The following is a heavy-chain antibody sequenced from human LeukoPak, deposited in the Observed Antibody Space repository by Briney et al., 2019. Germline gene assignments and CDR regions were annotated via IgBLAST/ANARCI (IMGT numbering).Heavy chain of an antibody. Sequence: GGSLRLSCAASGFSVGTNYMSWVRQAPGKGLEWVSVIYSGGTTYYAESVKGRFTISRDNSKNTLYLQMNSLRAEDTAVYYCARKSIATASGWAQFDSWGQGTLVTVSS. CDR3: ARKSIATASGWAQFDS. CDR2: IYSGGTT. V-gene: IGHV3-53*01. J-gene: IGHJ4*02. CDR1: GFSVGTNY. D-gene: IGHD1-1*01.